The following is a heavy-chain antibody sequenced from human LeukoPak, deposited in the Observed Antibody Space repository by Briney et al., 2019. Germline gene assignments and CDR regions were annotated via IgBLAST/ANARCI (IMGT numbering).Heavy chain of an antibody. V-gene: IGHV1-2*02. CDR3: ARDQGIAAAGTDY. CDR1: GYTFTGYY. CDR2: INPNSGGT. Sequence: GASVKVSCKASGYTFTGYYMHWVRQAPGQGLEWMGWINPNSGGTNYAQKFQGRVTMTRDTSVNTAHMELSGLRSDDTAVYYCARDQGIAAAGTDYWGQGTLVTVSS. D-gene: IGHD6-13*01. J-gene: IGHJ4*02.